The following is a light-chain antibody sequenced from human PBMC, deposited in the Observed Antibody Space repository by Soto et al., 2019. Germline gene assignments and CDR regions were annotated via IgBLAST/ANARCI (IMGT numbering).Light chain of an antibody. CDR3: SSYTSSSTVV. Sequence: QSVLTQPASVSGAPGQSITISCTGTSSDVGGYNFVSWYQQHPGKAPKLMIYDVSNRPSGVSNRFSGSKSSNTASLTISGLQAEDEADYCCSSYTSSSTVVFGGGTKLTVL. J-gene: IGLJ2*01. CDR1: SSDVGGYNF. V-gene: IGLV2-14*01. CDR2: DVS.